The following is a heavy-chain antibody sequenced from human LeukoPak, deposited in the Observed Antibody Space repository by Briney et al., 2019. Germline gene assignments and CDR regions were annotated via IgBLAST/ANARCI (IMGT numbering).Heavy chain of an antibody. CDR1: GVSISSSNSY. J-gene: IGHJ5*02. D-gene: IGHD6-6*01. CDR2: IYYSGNT. Sequence: SETLSLTCTVSGVSISSSNSYWRWIPQPPGKGLEWNGSIYYSGNTYYNASLKSRVTISVDTAKNQFSLKLTSVTAADTAVYYCAREPRIAATKWFDPWGQGTLVTVSS. CDR3: AREPRIAATKWFDP. V-gene: IGHV4-39*02.